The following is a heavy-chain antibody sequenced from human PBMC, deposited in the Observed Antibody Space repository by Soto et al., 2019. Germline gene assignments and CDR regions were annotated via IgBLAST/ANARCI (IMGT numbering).Heavy chain of an antibody. CDR3: AHRVLRTVFGLVTTTAIYFDF. J-gene: IGHJ4*02. V-gene: IGHV2-5*02. D-gene: IGHD3-3*01. Sequence: QITLKESGPTVVNPTETLTLTCTFSGFSLTTSGVGVGWVRQSPGKAPEWLALIYWDDDNRYSTSLNSRLIITKDTSKNQVVLTMANVDPADTATYYCAHRVLRTVFGLVTTTAIYFDFWGPGTPVVVSS. CDR1: GFSLTTSGVG. CDR2: IYWDDDN.